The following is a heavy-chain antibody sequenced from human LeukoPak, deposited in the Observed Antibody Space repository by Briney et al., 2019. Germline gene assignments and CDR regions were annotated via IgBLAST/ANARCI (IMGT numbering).Heavy chain of an antibody. V-gene: IGHV3-64D*06. J-gene: IGHJ4*02. CDR2: ISSNGGST. CDR3: VKDSSSGSYFDY. Sequence: PGGSLRLSCAASGFTFSSYGMHWVRQAPGKGLEYVSAISSNGGSTHYADSVKGRFTISRDNSRNTLHLQMSSLRVEDTAVYYCVKDSSSGSYFDYWGQGTLVTVSS. D-gene: IGHD3-10*01. CDR1: GFTFSSYG.